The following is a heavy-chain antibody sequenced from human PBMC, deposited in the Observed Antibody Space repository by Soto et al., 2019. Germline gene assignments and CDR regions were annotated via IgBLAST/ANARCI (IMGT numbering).Heavy chain of an antibody. V-gene: IGHV1-69*01. J-gene: IGHJ4*02. CDR2: LIPIFGTA. Sequence: QVLLVQSGAEVKKPGSSVKVSCKASGGTFTSYAISWARQAPGQGLVWMGGLIPIFGTANYPQKIQGRVTITADESASTAYMELISLRSEDTAVYYCARDLGGSGWYFVYWGQGTLVTGFS. CDR3: ARDLGGSGWYFVY. CDR1: GGTFTSYA. D-gene: IGHD6-19*01.